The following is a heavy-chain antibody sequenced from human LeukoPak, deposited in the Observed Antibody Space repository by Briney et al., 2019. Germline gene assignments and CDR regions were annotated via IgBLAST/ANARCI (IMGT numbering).Heavy chain of an antibody. V-gene: IGHV4-59*13. CDR1: GGSISSYY. Sequence: SETLSLTCTVSGGSISSYYWRWIRQPPGKGLEWIGYIYYSGSTNYNPSLKSRVTISVDTSKNQFSLKLSSVTAADTALYYWARDVLYPRNDAFDIWGQGTMVTVSS. CDR3: ARDVLYPRNDAFDI. CDR2: IYYSGST. D-gene: IGHD2-2*02. J-gene: IGHJ3*02.